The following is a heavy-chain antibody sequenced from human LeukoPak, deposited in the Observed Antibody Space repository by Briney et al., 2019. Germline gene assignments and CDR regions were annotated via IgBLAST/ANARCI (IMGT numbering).Heavy chain of an antibody. D-gene: IGHD3-3*01. J-gene: IGHJ6*02. Sequence: GGSLRLSCAASGFTFSDSFMAWIRQSPGKGLERISHISTSGTTIYYADSVRGRFTISRDNAKNSVYLQMNSLRAEDTAVYYCARDGKRVTTQFYYYGIDLWGQGTTVTVSS. CDR2: ISTSGTTI. CDR1: GFTFSDSF. V-gene: IGHV3-11*04. CDR3: ARDGKRVTTQFYYYGIDL.